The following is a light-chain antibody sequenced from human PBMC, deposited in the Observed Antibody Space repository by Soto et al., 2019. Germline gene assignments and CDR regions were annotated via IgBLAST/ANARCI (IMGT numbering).Light chain of an antibody. V-gene: IGKV3-15*01. CDR2: GAS. J-gene: IGKJ2*01. CDR1: QSFSSN. Sequence: EIVMTQSPATLSVSPGERATLSCRASQSFSSNLAWYQQKPGQAPRLLIYGASTRATGIPARFSGSGSGTEFTLTSSSLQSEDVATYYCQQYDDLPRTFGQGTKLQVK. CDR3: QQYDDLPRT.